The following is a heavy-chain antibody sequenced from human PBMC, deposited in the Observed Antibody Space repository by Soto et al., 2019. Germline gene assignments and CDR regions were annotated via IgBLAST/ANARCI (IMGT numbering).Heavy chain of an antibody. D-gene: IGHD2-15*01. CDR1: GFSFSTYD. Sequence: PGGSLRLSCVASGFSFSTYDMDWVRQAPGKAPEWIAHISTTSFTIYYADSVKGRFTISRDNVRNSLYLEMESLRDEDTAVYYCARDRCFDGSCYSASDFWGQGIQVTVSS. V-gene: IGHV3-48*02. CDR3: ARDRCFDGSCYSASDF. J-gene: IGHJ4*02. CDR2: ISTTSFTI.